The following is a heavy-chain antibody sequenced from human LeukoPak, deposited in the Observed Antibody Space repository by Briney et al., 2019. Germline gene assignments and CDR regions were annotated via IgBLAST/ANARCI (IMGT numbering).Heavy chain of an antibody. CDR3: AREAHYYDSSGYSDAFDI. CDR1: GGSISSGGYY. J-gene: IGHJ3*02. D-gene: IGHD3-22*01. Sequence: SQTLSLTCTVSGGSISSGGYYWSWIRQHPGKGLEWIGYIYYSGSTYYNPSLKGRVTISVDTPKNQFSLKLSSVTAADTAVYYCAREAHYYDSSGYSDAFDIWGQGTMVTVSS. CDR2: IYYSGST. V-gene: IGHV4-31*03.